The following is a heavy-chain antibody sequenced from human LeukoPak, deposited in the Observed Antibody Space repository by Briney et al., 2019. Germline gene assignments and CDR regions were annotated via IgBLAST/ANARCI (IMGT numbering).Heavy chain of an antibody. CDR3: ARDDYGDFHFDY. CDR1: GGSISSYY. J-gene: IGHJ4*02. Sequence: SETLSLTCTVPGGSISSYYWSWIRQPPGEGLWWIGYIYYSGSTNYKPSLKSRVTISVDTSKNKISLKLSSVTAADTAVYYCARDDYGDFHFDYWGQGTLVTVSS. V-gene: IGHV4-59*01. CDR2: IYYSGST. D-gene: IGHD4-17*01.